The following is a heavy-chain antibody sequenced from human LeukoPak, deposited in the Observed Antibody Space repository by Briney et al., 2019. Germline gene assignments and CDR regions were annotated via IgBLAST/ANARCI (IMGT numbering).Heavy chain of an antibody. J-gene: IGHJ6*02. V-gene: IGHV7-4-1*02. D-gene: IGHD2-2*01. CDR1: GYTFTSYA. Sequence: GASVKVSCKASGYTFTSYAMNWVRQAPGQGLEWMGWINTNTGNPTYAQGFTGRFVFSLDTSVSTACLQISSLKAEDTAVYYCARVHCSSTSCYYYYGMDVWGQGTTVTVSS. CDR2: INTNTGNP. CDR3: ARVHCSSTSCYYYYGMDV.